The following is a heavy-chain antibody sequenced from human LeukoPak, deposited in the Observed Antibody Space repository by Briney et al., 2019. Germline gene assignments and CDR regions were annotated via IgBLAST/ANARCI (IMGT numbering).Heavy chain of an antibody. D-gene: IGHD2-8*01. Sequence: PGGPLRLSCAASGFTVSSNYMSWVRQAPGKGLEWVSVIYSGGSTYYADSVKGRFTISRDNSKNTLYLQMNSLRAEDTAVYYCAREANKSPFDYWGQGTLVTVSS. CDR3: AREANKSPFDY. J-gene: IGHJ4*02. CDR1: GFTVSSNY. CDR2: IYSGGST. V-gene: IGHV3-53*01.